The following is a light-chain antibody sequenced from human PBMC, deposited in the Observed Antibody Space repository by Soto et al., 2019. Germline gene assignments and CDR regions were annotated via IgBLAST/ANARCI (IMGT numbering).Light chain of an antibody. CDR3: SSYTISRTYI. CDR2: DVY. Sequence: HSALTQPTSVSGSPGQSITNSCTGTSSDVGAYNYVSWYQQHPGKAPKLMIYDVYDRPSGVSYRFSGSKSGNTASLTISGLQGEDEADYYCSSYTISRTYIFGTGTKSPS. CDR1: SSDVGAYNY. V-gene: IGLV2-14*03. J-gene: IGLJ1*01.